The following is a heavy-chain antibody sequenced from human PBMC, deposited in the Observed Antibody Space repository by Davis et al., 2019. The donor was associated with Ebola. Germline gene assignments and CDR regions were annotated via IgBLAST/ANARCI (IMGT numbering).Heavy chain of an antibody. CDR2: ISYDGSNK. V-gene: IGHV3-30*18. J-gene: IGHJ3*02. Sequence: GGSLRLSCAASGFAFSSYGMHWVRQAPGKGLEWVAVISYDGSNKYYADSVKGRFTISRDNSKNTLYLQMNSLRAEDTAVYYCAKGPPGLPWGSVQLAFDIWGQGTMVTVSS. CDR1: GFAFSSYG. CDR3: AKGPPGLPWGSVQLAFDI. D-gene: IGHD2-21*01.